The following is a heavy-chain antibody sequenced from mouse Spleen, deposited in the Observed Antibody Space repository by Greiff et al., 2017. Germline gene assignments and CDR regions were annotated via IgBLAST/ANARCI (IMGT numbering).Heavy chain of an antibody. V-gene: IGHV1-5*01. CDR1: GYTFTTYW. Sequence: EVQLQQSGPVLARPGASVKMSCQASGYTFTTYWIHWVNQRPGQGLGWIGAIYPGNSETSFNQKLKGKAKLTATKSTSTAYMALNSLTNDDSAVYFCTRGDVGYYGPGYWGQGATLTFSS. CDR2: IYPGNSET. CDR3: TRGDVGYYGPGY. J-gene: IGHJ2*01. D-gene: IGHD1-2*01.